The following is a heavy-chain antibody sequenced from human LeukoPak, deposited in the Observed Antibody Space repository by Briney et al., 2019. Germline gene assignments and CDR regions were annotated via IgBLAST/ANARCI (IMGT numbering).Heavy chain of an antibody. CDR3: AKDVNCSSTSCYWGTRDYYGMDV. CDR2: ISGSGGST. J-gene: IGHJ6*02. CDR1: GFTFSSYA. Sequence: GGSLRLSCAASGFTFSSYAMSWVRQAPGKGLEWVSAISGSGGSTYYADSVKGRFTISRDNSKNTLYLQMNSLRAEDTAVYYCAKDVNCSSTSCYWGTRDYYGMDVWGQGTTVTVSS. V-gene: IGHV3-23*01. D-gene: IGHD2-2*01.